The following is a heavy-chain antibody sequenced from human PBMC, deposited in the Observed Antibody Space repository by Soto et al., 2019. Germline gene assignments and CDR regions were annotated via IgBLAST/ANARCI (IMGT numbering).Heavy chain of an antibody. D-gene: IGHD4-17*01. V-gene: IGHV3-30*18. CDR3: AKAYADTVTGGFYY. CDR2: ISYDGSNK. CDR1: GFTFSSYG. Sequence: QVQLVESGGGVVQPGRSLRLSCAASGFTFSSYGMHWVRQAPGKGLEWVAVISYDGSNKYYADSVKGRFTISRDNSKNTLYLQMNSLGAEDTAVYYCAKAYADTVTGGFYYWGQGTLVTVSS. J-gene: IGHJ4*02.